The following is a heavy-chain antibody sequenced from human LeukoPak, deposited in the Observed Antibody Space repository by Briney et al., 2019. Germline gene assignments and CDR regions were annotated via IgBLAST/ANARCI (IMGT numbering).Heavy chain of an antibody. CDR1: GYTFTGYY. CDR2: INPNGGGT. CDR3: ARDRMDYYDSSGSVDY. D-gene: IGHD3-22*01. Sequence: ASVKVSCKASGYTFTGYYMHWVRQAPGQGLEWMGWINPNGGGTNYAQKFQGRVTMTRDTSISTAYMELSRLRSDDTAVYYCARDRMDYYDSSGSVDYWGQGTLVTVSS. J-gene: IGHJ4*02. V-gene: IGHV1-2*02.